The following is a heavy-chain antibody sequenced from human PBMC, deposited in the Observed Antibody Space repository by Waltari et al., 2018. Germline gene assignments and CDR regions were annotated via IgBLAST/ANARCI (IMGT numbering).Heavy chain of an antibody. CDR2: IYYSGST. CDR3: ARGGVGFSDYFDY. CDR1: GGSISSHY. V-gene: IGHV4-59*11. Sequence: QVQLQESGPGLVKPSETLSLTCTVSGGSISSHYWSWIRQPPGKGLEWIGYIYYSGSTNYNPPLKSRVTISVDTSKNQCSLKLSSVTAADTAVYYCARGGVGFSDYFDYWGQGTLVTVSS. D-gene: IGHD3-3*01. J-gene: IGHJ4*02.